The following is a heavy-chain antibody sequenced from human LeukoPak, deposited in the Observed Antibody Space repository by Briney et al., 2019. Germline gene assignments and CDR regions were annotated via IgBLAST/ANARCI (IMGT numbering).Heavy chain of an antibody. CDR3: ARAMMVVANLWGVFDY. D-gene: IGHD3-22*01. J-gene: IGHJ4*02. Sequence: GGSLRLSCAASGFRFSSYAMNWVRQTPGKGLEWVSRISGRGAMTYYADSVKGRFTISRDNSKNTLFLQVNSLRAEDTAVYYCARAMMVVANLWGVFDYWGQGTLVTVSS. CDR2: ISGRGAMT. V-gene: IGHV3-23*01. CDR1: GFRFSSYA.